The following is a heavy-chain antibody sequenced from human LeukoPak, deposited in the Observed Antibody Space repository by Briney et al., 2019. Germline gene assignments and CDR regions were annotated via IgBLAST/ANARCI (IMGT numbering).Heavy chain of an antibody. Sequence: SQTLSLTCTVSGGSISSGRYYWRWIRQPAGKGLEWIGRMYSSGRTNYNPSLKSRVTISVDTSKNQFSLKLSSVTAADTAVYYCARGEGSILLWDIDAFDIWGQGTMVTVSS. J-gene: IGHJ3*02. CDR3: ARGEGSILLWDIDAFDI. CDR1: GGSISSGRYY. V-gene: IGHV4-61*02. D-gene: IGHD3-10*01. CDR2: MYSSGRT.